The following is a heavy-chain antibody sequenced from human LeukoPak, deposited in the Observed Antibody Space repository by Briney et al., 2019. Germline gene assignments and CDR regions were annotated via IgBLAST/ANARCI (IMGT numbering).Heavy chain of an antibody. Sequence: SETLSLTCTVSGGSISSGPYYWGWIRQPPGKGLEWIGNIYYGENTYYNPSLKSRVTISIDTSKNQFYLKLSSLTAADTAVYYCARVSLPESGSYGLSLSWFDYWGQGTLVTVSS. D-gene: IGHD1-26*01. CDR2: IYYGENT. CDR3: ARVSLPESGSYGLSLSWFDY. J-gene: IGHJ4*02. CDR1: GGSISSGPYY. V-gene: IGHV4-39*01.